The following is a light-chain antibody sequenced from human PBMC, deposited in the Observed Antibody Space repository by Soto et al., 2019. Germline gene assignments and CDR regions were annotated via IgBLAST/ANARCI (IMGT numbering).Light chain of an antibody. V-gene: IGKV1-17*03. Sequence: DIQMTQSPPSMSASVGDRVTIACRASQGISKYLAWFQQKPGKVPKRLIYGASSLQSGVPSRFSGSGSGTEFTFTISSLQPEDFATYHCLQHHSYPLTFGGETQWIS. J-gene: IGKJ4*01. CDR1: QGISKY. CDR2: GAS. CDR3: LQHHSYPLT.